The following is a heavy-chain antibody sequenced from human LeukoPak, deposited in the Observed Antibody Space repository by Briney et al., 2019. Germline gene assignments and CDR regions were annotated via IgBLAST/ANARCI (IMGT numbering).Heavy chain of an antibody. V-gene: IGHV3-30*18. CDR1: GFTFSSYG. CDR3: AKDKGKYYFDY. J-gene: IGHJ4*02. CDR2: ISYDGSNK. D-gene: IGHD4-23*01. Sequence: PGGSLRLSCAASGFTFSSYGMHWVRQAPGKGLEWVAVISYDGSNKYYADSVKGRFIISRDNSKNTLYLQMNSLRAEDTAMYYCAKDKGKYYFDYWGQGRLVTVSS.